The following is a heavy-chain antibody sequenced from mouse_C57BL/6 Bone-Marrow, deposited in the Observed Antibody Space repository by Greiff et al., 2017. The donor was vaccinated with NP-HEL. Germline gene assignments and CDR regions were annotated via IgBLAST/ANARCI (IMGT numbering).Heavy chain of an antibody. CDR3: ARRYYYGSSYSDV. V-gene: IGHV1-82*01. D-gene: IGHD1-1*01. CDR2: IYPGDGDT. Sequence: QVQLQQSGPELVKPGASVKISCKASGYAFSSSWMNWVKQRPGQGLEWIGRIYPGDGDTNYNGKFKGKATLTADKSSSTAYMQLSSLTSEDSAVYCCARRYYYGSSYSDVWGTGTTVTVSS. J-gene: IGHJ1*03. CDR1: GYAFSSSW.